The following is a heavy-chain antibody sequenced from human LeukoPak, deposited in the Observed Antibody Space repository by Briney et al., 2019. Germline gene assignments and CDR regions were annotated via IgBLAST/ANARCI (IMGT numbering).Heavy chain of an antibody. CDR1: GFTFSSYG. CDR3: AKDLSVVAPEGAFDI. CDR2: IRYDGSNK. V-gene: IGHV3-30*02. J-gene: IGHJ3*02. Sequence: GGSLRLSCAASGFTFSSYGMHWVRQAPGKGLEWVAFIRYDGSNKYYADSVKGRFTISRDNSKNTLYLQMNSLRAEDTAVYYRAKDLSVVAPEGAFDIWGQGTMVTVSS. D-gene: IGHD3-22*01.